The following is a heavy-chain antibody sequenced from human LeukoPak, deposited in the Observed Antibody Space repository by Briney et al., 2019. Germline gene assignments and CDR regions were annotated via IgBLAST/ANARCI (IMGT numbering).Heavy chain of an antibody. CDR3: ARAPRFRGVIKNAFDI. J-gene: IGHJ3*02. CDR2: ISAYNGNT. Sequence: ASVKVSCKASGYTFTSYGISWVRQAPGQGLEWMGWISAYNGNTNYAQKLQGRVTMTTDTSTSTAYMELRSLRSDDTAVYYCARAPRFRGVIKNAFDIGGQGTMVSVSS. D-gene: IGHD3-10*01. CDR1: GYTFTSYG. V-gene: IGHV1-18*04.